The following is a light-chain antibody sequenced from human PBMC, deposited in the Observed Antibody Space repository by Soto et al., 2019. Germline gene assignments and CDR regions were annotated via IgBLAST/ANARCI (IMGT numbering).Light chain of an antibody. V-gene: IGKV1-5*01. Sequence: DIQMTQSPSTLSGSVGDRVTITCRASQTISSWLAWYQQKPGKAPKLLISGASTLQSGVPSRFSGSGSGTDFTLTISSLQSEDFATYYCQQYYAYPRTFGQGTKVEVK. CDR2: GAS. J-gene: IGKJ1*01. CDR1: QTISSW. CDR3: QQYYAYPRT.